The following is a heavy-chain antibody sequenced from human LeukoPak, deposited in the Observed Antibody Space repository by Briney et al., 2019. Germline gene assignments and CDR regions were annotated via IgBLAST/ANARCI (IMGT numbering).Heavy chain of an antibody. Sequence: ASVKVSCKASGYTSTGYYMHWVRQAPGQGLEWMGIINPSGGSTSYAQKFQGRVTMTRDTSTSTVYMELSSLRSEDTAVYYCARSWRFGELSALEKYNWFDPWGQGTLVTVSS. D-gene: IGHD3-10*01. J-gene: IGHJ5*02. CDR2: INPSGGST. CDR3: ARSWRFGELSALEKYNWFDP. CDR1: GYTSTGYY. V-gene: IGHV1-46*01.